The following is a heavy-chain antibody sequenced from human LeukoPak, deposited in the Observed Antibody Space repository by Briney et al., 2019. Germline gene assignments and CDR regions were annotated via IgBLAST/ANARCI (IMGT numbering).Heavy chain of an antibody. CDR2: MYYRGST. CDR3: ARSPGVTAISRFGP. Sequence: SDTLSLTCTVSGGSISNYYWSWIRQPPGKGLEWIGYMYYRGSTNYNPSLKSRVTISVDTSKNQFSLNLSSVTAADTAVYYCARSPGVTAISRFGPWGQGTLVTVSS. J-gene: IGHJ5*02. V-gene: IGHV4-59*07. CDR1: GGSISNYY. D-gene: IGHD2-21*02.